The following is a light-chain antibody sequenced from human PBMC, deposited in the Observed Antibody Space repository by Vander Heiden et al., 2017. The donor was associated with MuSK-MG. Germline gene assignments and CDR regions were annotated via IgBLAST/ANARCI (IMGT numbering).Light chain of an antibody. CDR3: GSYASSNTWV. Sequence: QSALTQPPSASGSPGQSVTISCTGTSSDVGGYNYVSWYQQPPGNPPILMFYEVSRRPAGVPGRFAASKSGTTASLTVWGLEAEEEDDYCYGSYASSNTWVFGRGTKLTVL. J-gene: IGLJ3*02. CDR1: SSDVGGYNY. CDR2: EVS. V-gene: IGLV2-8*01.